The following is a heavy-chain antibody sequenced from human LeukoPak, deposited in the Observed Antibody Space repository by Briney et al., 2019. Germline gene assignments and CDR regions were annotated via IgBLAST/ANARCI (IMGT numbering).Heavy chain of an antibody. Sequence: QSGGSLRLSCAASGFTFSGSAMTWVRQAPGKGLQWASTITGSDDKTYYADSVKVRFTISRDFSKNMVHLHMNSLRVEDTAIYYCAKGPQLYSGYHPDYWGQGTLVTVSS. V-gene: IGHV3-23*01. J-gene: IGHJ4*02. CDR1: GFTFSGSA. D-gene: IGHD5-12*01. CDR2: ITGSDDKT. CDR3: AKGPQLYSGYHPDY.